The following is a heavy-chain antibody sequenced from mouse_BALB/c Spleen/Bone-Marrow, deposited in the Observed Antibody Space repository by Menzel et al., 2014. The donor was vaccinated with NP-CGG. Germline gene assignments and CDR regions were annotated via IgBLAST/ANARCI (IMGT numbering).Heavy chain of an antibody. CDR3: ARSGDSSGYGFAY. Sequence: VHLVESGPELVKPGALVKISCKASGYTFTSYDINWVKQRPGQGLEWIGWIYPGDGSTKYNEKFKGKATLTADKSSSKAYMQLSSLTSENSAVYFCARSGDSSGYGFAYWGQGTLVTVSA. CDR1: GYTFTSYD. CDR2: IYPGDGST. D-gene: IGHD3-2*01. V-gene: IGHV1S56*01. J-gene: IGHJ3*01.